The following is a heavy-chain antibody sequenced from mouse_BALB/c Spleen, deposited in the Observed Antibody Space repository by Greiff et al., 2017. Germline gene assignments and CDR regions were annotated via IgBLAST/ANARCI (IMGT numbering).Heavy chain of an antibody. CDR1: EYEFPSHD. CDR2: INSDGGST. Sequence: EVKLMESGGGLVQPGESLKLSCESNEYEFPSHDMSWVRKTPEKRLELVAAINSDGGSTYYPDTMERRFIISRDNTKKTLYLQMSSLRSEDTALYYCARRGYGSYAMDDWGQGTSVTVSS. CDR3: ARRGYGSYAMDD. J-gene: IGHJ4*01. D-gene: IGHD2-2*01. V-gene: IGHV5-2*01.